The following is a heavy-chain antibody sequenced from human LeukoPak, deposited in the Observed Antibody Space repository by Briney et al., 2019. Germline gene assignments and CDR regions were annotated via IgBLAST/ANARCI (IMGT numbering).Heavy chain of an antibody. J-gene: IGHJ3*02. CDR1: GFTFTAFT. Sequence: GGSLRLSCAASGFTFTAFTINWVRQAPGKGLEWVSSISSSSSIHFADSVKGRFTISRDNAKNSVSLQINSLRAEDTALYYCARDRHFVAFDIWGQGTMVTVSS. CDR2: ISSSSSI. V-gene: IGHV3-69-1*01. CDR3: ARDRHFVAFDI.